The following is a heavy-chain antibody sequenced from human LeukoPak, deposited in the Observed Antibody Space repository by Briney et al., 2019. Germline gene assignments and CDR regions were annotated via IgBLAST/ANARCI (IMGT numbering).Heavy chain of an antibody. CDR1: GGSISSGGYY. Sequence: SETLSLTCTVSGGSISSGGYYWSWIRQHPGKGLEWIGYIYYSGSTYYNPSLKSRVTISVDTSKNQFSLKLSSVTAADTAVYYCARGLFVGVAYDAFDIWGQGTMVTVSS. J-gene: IGHJ3*02. CDR2: IYYSGST. V-gene: IGHV4-31*03. D-gene: IGHD3-3*01. CDR3: ARGLFVGVAYDAFDI.